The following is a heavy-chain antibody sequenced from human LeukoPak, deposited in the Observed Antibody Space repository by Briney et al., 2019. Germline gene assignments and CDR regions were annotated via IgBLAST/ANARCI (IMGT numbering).Heavy chain of an antibody. Sequence: PGGSLRLSCAASGFTFDDYGMSWVRQAPGKGLEWVSGINWNGGSTGYADSVKGRFTISRDNAKNSLYLQMNSLRAEDTALYYCARVTTGTTGGAFDIWGPGTMVTVSS. CDR1: GFTFDDYG. J-gene: IGHJ3*02. CDR3: ARVTTGTTGGAFDI. V-gene: IGHV3-20*04. CDR2: INWNGGST. D-gene: IGHD1-1*01.